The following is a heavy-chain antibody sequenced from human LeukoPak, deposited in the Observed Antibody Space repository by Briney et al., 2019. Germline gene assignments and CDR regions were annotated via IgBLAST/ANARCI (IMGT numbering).Heavy chain of an antibody. CDR1: GYTFTSYG. CDR2: ISAYNGNT. Sequence: ASVKVSCKASGYTFTSYGISWVRQAPGQGLEWMGWISAYNGNTNYAQKLQGRVTMTTDTSTSTAYMELSSLRSEDTAVYYCAREVGAAADAEYFQHWGQGTLVTVSS. CDR3: AREVGAAADAEYFQH. J-gene: IGHJ1*01. D-gene: IGHD6-13*01. V-gene: IGHV1-18*01.